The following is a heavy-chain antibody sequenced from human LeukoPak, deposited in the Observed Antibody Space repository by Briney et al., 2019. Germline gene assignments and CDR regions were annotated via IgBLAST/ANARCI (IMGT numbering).Heavy chain of an antibody. CDR1: GFTFDDYA. CDR2: ISWNSGSI. Sequence: PGGSLRLSCAASGFTFDDYAMHWVRQAPGKGLEWVSGISWNSGSIGYADSVKGRFTISRDNAKNSLYLQMNSLRAEDTALYYCAKEARGSSWTGFDYWGQGTLVTVSS. CDR3: AKEARGSSWTGFDY. J-gene: IGHJ4*02. V-gene: IGHV3-9*01. D-gene: IGHD6-13*01.